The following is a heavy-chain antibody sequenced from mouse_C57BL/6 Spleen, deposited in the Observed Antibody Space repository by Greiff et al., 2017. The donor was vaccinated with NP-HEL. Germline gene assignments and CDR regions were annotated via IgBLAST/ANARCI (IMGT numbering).Heavy chain of an antibody. CDR2: INPNNGGT. J-gene: IGHJ3*01. Sequence: EVQLQQSGPELVKPGASVKISCKASGYTFTDYYMNWVKQSPGKSLEWIGDINPNNGGTSYNQKFKGKATLTVDKSSSTAYMELRSLTSEDSAVYYCASPGAWFAYWGQGTLVTVSA. CDR3: ASPGAWFAY. V-gene: IGHV1-26*01. CDR1: GYTFTDYY. D-gene: IGHD4-1*01.